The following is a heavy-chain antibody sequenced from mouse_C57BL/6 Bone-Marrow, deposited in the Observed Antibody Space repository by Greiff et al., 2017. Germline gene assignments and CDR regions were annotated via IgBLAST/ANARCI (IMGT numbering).Heavy chain of an antibody. CDR1: GFTFSSYG. J-gene: IGHJ3*01. CDR3: ARRDYDWFAY. V-gene: IGHV5-6*01. CDR2: ISRGGSYT. Sequence: EVQRVESGGDLVKPGGSLKLSCAASGFTFSSYGMSWVRQTPDKRLEWVATISRGGSYTYYPDSVKGRFTISRDNAKNTLYLQMSSLKSEDTAMCDCARRDYDWFAYWGQGTLVTVSA. D-gene: IGHD2-4*01.